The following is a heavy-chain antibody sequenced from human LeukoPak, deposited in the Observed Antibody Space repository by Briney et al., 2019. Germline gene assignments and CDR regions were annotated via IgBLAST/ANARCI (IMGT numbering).Heavy chain of an antibody. CDR2: IYYSGST. V-gene: IGHV4-31*03. CDR3: ARARPAYCGGDCNYYYYYYYMDV. CDR1: GGSISSGGYY. D-gene: IGHD2-21*02. Sequence: SETLSLTCTVSGGSISSGGYYWSWIRQHPGKGLEWIGYIYYSGSTYYNPSLKSRVTISVDTSKNQFSLKLSSVTAADTAVYYWARARPAYCGGDCNYYYYYYYMDVWGKGTTVTVSS. J-gene: IGHJ6*03.